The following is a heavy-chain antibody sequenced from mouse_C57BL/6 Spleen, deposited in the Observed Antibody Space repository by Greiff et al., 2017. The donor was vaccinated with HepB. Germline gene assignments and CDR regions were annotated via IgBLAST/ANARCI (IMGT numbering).Heavy chain of an antibody. CDR1: GEKLRGEG. J-gene: IGHJ3*01. Sequence: GEERRKRGGEVKREGKEKGEKLRGEGREGGKQRQGHGLEGIGERVPGRGSTNYNEKFKGKATFTADTSSNTAYMQLSSLTTEDSAIYYCARRGSGGFAYWGQGTLVTVSA. CDR3: ARRGSGGFAY. V-gene: IGHV1-9*01. D-gene: IGHD3-2*02. CDR2: RVPGRGST.